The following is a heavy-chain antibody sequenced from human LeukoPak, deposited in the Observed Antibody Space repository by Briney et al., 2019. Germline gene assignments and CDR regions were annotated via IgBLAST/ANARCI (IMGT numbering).Heavy chain of an antibody. Sequence: ASVKVSCKASGGTFSSYAISWVGQAPGQGLEWMGRIIPILGIANYAQKFQGRVTITADKSTSTAYMELSSLRSEDTAVYYCARDLYSGYDNYWGQGTLVTVSS. CDR1: GGTFSSYA. V-gene: IGHV1-69*04. D-gene: IGHD5-12*01. CDR3: ARDLYSGYDNY. CDR2: IIPILGIA. J-gene: IGHJ4*02.